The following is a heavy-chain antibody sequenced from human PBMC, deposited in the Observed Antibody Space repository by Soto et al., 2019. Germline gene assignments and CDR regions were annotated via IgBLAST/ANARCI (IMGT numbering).Heavy chain of an antibody. V-gene: IGHV5-51*01. J-gene: IGHJ4*02. D-gene: IGHD5-12*01. CDR1: GYSFTSYW. Sequence: GESLKISCKGSGYSFTSYWIGWVRQMPGKGLEWMGIIYPGDSDTRYSPSFQGQVTISADKSISTAYLQWSSLKASDTAMYYCARQGIRYGRDGYNSEDYWGQGTLVTVSS. CDR2: IYPGDSDT. CDR3: ARQGIRYGRDGYNSEDY.